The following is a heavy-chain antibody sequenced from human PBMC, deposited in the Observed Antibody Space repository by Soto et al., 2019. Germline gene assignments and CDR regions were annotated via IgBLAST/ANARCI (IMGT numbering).Heavy chain of an antibody. Sequence: QVQLVQSGAEVKKPGSSVKVSCKASGDSFNNDGVNWVRQAPGQGLEWVGGIIPHFGPANYPQKLQGRATITADKPPYTVFMELLRLTSDDTAIYYCVRGALLDWHNYFALDVWGQGTSVTVSS. CDR3: VRGALLDWHNYFALDV. D-gene: IGHD3-9*01. CDR1: GDSFNNDG. V-gene: IGHV1-69*06. J-gene: IGHJ6*02. CDR2: IIPHFGPA.